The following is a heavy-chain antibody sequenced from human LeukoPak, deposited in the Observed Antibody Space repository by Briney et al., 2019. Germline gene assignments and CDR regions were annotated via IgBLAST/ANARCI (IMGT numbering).Heavy chain of an antibody. CDR1: GFTFSSYG. D-gene: IGHD5-18*01. V-gene: IGHV3-33*01. Sequence: RTGGSLRLSCAASGFTFSSYGMHWVRQAPGKGLEWVAVIWYDGSNKYYADSVKGRFTISRDNSKNTLYLQMNSLRAEDTAVYYCARDRVDTAMVFYYYYGMDVWGQGTTVTVS. J-gene: IGHJ6*02. CDR2: IWYDGSNK. CDR3: ARDRVDTAMVFYYYYGMDV.